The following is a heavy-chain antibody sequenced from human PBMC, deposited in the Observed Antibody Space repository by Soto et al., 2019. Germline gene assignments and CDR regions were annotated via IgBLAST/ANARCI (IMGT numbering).Heavy chain of an antibody. Sequence: ASVKVSFKASGYSFTDYHIHWGRQAPGQGLEWLGRINPKSGGTNTAQKFQGWVTMTRDRSISTVYMELTRLRSDDTAVYFCARGHSTDCSNGVCSFFYNHEMDVWGQGTTVTVSS. D-gene: IGHD2-8*01. J-gene: IGHJ6*02. CDR3: ARGHSTDCSNGVCSFFYNHEMDV. V-gene: IGHV1-2*04. CDR2: INPKSGGT. CDR1: GYSFTDYH.